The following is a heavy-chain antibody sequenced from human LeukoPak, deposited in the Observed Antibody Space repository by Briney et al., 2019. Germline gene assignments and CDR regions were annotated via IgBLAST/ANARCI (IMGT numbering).Heavy chain of an antibody. CDR2: INTSGGST. D-gene: IGHD6-6*01. CDR3: ASPPSISSSYYYSDMDV. Sequence: ASVKVSCKASGYTFTNYYTHWVRQAPGQGPEWMGIINTSGGSTTYAQKFQGRVTMTRDTSTSTVYMELSSLRSEDTAVYYCASPPSISSSYYYSDMDVWGQGTTVTVSS. V-gene: IGHV1-46*01. CDR1: GYTFTNYY. J-gene: IGHJ6*02.